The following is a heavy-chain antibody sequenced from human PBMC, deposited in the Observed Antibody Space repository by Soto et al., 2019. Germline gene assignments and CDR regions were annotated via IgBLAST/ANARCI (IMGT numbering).Heavy chain of an antibody. CDR3: AKSGSSWPYYYYFMDV. CDR1: GFTFSSYA. D-gene: IGHD6-13*01. V-gene: IGHV3-23*01. CDR2: ISGSGGRT. J-gene: IGHJ6*03. Sequence: PGGSLRLSCEASGFTFSSYAMSWVRQAPGKGLEWVSAISGSGGRTYYADSVKGRFTISRDNSKNTLYLQMNSLRAEDTAVYYCAKSGSSWPYYYYFMDVWGKGTTVTVSS.